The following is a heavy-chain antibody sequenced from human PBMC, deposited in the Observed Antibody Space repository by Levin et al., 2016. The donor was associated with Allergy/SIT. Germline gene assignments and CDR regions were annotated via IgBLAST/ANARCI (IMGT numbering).Heavy chain of an antibody. CDR3: ASGGMTFDY. V-gene: IGHV4-39*01. D-gene: IGHD3-16*01. J-gene: IGHJ4*02. CDR2: IYYSGST. Sequence: WIRQPPGKGLEWIGSIYYSGSTYYNPSLKSRVTISVDTSKNQFSLKLSSVTAADTAVYYCASGGMTFDYWGQGTLVTVSS.